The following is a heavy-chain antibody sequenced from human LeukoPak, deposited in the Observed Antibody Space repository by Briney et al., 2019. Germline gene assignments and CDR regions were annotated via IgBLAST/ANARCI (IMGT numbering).Heavy chain of an antibody. V-gene: IGHV4-34*01. CDR1: GGSFSGYY. D-gene: IGHD3-22*01. CDR2: INHSGST. CDR3: ARGYDSSGYRRFNWFDP. Sequence: SETLSLTCAVYGGSFSGYYWSWIRQPPGKGLEWIGEINHSGSTNYNPSLKSRVTISVDTSKNQFSLKLSSVTAADTAVYYCARGYDSSGYRRFNWFDPWGQGTLVTVSS. J-gene: IGHJ5*02.